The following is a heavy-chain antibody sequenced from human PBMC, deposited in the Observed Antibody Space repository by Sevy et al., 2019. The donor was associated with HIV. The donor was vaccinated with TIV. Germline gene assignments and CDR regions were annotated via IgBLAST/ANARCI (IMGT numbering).Heavy chain of an antibody. Sequence: GGSLRLSCAASGFTLSDYAMSWIRQTPGKGLEWIAFVSRTRNFIYYADSGRGRFTISRDNAKDSLYLQMNSLRADDTAVYYCAGDEGMEVIGSIYKYHFYGFDVWGLGTTVTFSS. J-gene: IGHJ6*02. D-gene: IGHD3-10*01. CDR2: VSRTRNFI. CDR3: AGDEGMEVIGSIYKYHFYGFDV. V-gene: IGHV3-11*01. CDR1: GFTLSDYA.